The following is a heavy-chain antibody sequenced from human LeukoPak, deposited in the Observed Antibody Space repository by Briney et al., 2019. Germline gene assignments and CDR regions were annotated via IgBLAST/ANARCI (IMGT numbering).Heavy chain of an antibody. V-gene: IGHV3-33*01. CDR1: GFTFISYG. J-gene: IGHJ4*02. D-gene: IGHD3-22*01. CDR3: ARDERYYYRSSGPDY. Sequence: GGSLRLSCAASGFTFISYGMHWVRQAPGKGLEWVAVIWYDGSNKYYADSVKGRFTISRDNSKNTLYLQMNSLRAEDTAVNYCARDERYYYRSSGPDYWGQGTLVTVSS. CDR2: IWYDGSNK.